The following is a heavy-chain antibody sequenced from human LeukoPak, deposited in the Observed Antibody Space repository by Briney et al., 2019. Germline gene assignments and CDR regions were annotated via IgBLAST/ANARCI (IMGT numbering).Heavy chain of an antibody. Sequence: SETLSLTCTVSGGSISTYYLTWIRQPPGKGLEWIGNIDYSGSTNYNPSPKSRVTISVDTSKSQFSLKLSSVTAADTAVYYCARSPVRIAAPGRGFDYWGQGTLVTVSS. D-gene: IGHD6-13*01. CDR2: IDYSGST. V-gene: IGHV4-59*01. J-gene: IGHJ4*02. CDR1: GGSISTYY. CDR3: ARSPVRIAAPGRGFDY.